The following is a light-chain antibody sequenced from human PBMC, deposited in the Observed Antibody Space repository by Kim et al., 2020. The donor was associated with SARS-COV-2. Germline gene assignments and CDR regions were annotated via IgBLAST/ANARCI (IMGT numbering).Light chain of an antibody. CDR1: QYIDNW. CDR2: DAS. J-gene: IGKJ2*01. Sequence: EIVLTQSPATLSLSPGERATLSCRANQYIDNWLAWYQQKPGQVPRLLIYDASNRATGIPARFSGSGSGTDFTLTISSLEPEDFAVYYCQHRRTWPLTFGQGTKLEI. V-gene: IGKV3-11*01. CDR3: QHRRTWPLT.